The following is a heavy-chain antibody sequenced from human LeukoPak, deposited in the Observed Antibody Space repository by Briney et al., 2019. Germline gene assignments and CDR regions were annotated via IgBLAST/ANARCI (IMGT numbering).Heavy chain of an antibody. V-gene: IGHV3-48*04. Sequence: GGSLRLSCAASGFTFSSYWMSWVRQAPGKGLEWVSYISSSGSTIYYADSVKGRFTISRDNAKNSLYLQMNSLRAEDTAVYYCARQHFLVRGARGGVWFDPWGQGTLVTVSS. CDR3: ARQHFLVRGARGGVWFDP. J-gene: IGHJ5*02. CDR1: GFTFSSYW. D-gene: IGHD3-10*01. CDR2: ISSSGSTI.